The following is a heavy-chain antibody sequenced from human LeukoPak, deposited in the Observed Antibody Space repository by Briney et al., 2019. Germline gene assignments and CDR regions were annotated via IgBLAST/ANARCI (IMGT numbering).Heavy chain of an antibody. V-gene: IGHV1-18*01. J-gene: IGHJ6*02. Sequence: ASVKVSCKASGYTFTSYGISWVRQAPGQGLEWMGWISAYNGNTNYAQKLQVRVTMTTDTSTSTAYMELRSLRSDDTAVYYCARGGTMVRGVIYYYGMDVWGQGTTVTVSS. D-gene: IGHD3-10*01. CDR2: ISAYNGNT. CDR1: GYTFTSYG. CDR3: ARGGTMVRGVIYYYGMDV.